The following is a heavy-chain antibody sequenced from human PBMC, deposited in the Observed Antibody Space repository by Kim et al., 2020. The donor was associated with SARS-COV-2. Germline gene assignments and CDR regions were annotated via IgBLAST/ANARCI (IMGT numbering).Heavy chain of an antibody. CDR3: AKETTSGSYFFYYFDY. J-gene: IGHJ4*02. CDR1: GFTFGDYA. Sequence: GGSLRLSCAASGFTFGDYAMHWVRQAPGKGLEWVSGISWNSGSIGYADSVKGRFTISRDNAKNSLYLQMNSLRAEDTALYYCAKETTSGSYFFYYFDYWGQGTLVTVSS. V-gene: IGHV3-9*01. D-gene: IGHD1-26*01. CDR2: ISWNSGSI.